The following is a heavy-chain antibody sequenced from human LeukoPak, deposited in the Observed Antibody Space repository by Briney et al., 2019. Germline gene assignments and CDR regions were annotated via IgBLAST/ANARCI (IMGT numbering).Heavy chain of an antibody. J-gene: IGHJ4*02. D-gene: IGHD2-15*01. CDR3: ARTYCSGGSCYPTDY. V-gene: IGHV1-69*04. Sequence: ASVKVSCKASGGTFSSYAISWVRQAPGQGLEWMGRIIPILGIANYAQKFQGRVTITADKSTSTAYMELSSLRSEDTAVYYCARTYCSGGSCYPTDYWGQGTLVTVSS. CDR1: GGTFSSYA. CDR2: IIPILGIA.